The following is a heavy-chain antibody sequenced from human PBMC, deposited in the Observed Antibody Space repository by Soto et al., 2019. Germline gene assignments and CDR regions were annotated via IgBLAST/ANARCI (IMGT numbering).Heavy chain of an antibody. Sequence: QVQLQESGPGLVKPSQTLSLTCNVSGGSVSSGDYSWSWLRQSPGQGLEWIGFKSTDGRAYYSPSLKSRVTISLDTSNNQFSLKLTSMTAADTAVYYCARAGDTMVPGGISSNWFDPWGQGTLVAVSS. CDR3: ARAGDTMVPGGISSNWFDP. D-gene: IGHD3-10*01. CDR1: GGSVSSGDYS. CDR2: KSTDGRA. V-gene: IGHV4-30-4*01. J-gene: IGHJ5*02.